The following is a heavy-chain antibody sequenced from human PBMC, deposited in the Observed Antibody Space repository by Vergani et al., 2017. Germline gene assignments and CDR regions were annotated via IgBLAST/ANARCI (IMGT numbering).Heavy chain of an antibody. J-gene: IGHJ4*02. CDR1: GFTFSSYW. CDR3: ARETATVTNYFDY. Sequence: EVQLVESGGGLVQPGGSLRLSCAASGFTFSSYWMSWVRQAPGKGLEWVANIKQDGSEKYYVDSVKGRFTITRDNAKNSLYLQMNSLRAEDTTVYYWARETATVTNYFDYWGQGTLVTVSS. D-gene: IGHD4-17*01. CDR2: IKQDGSEK. V-gene: IGHV3-7*01.